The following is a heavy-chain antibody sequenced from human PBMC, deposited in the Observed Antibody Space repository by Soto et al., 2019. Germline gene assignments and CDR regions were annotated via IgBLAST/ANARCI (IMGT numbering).Heavy chain of an antibody. V-gene: IGHV1-8*01. J-gene: IGHJ4*02. CDR3: ARGIEVGVDY. D-gene: IGHD2-21*01. Sequence: QVQLVQSGAEVKEPGASVRVSCKASGYTFSTYDINWVRQAPGQGLEWMGWMSPNSGNTDYAQNFQGRVTMTRDTSISKAYMELSSLTSEDTAIYYCARGIEVGVDYWGQGTLVTVSS. CDR1: GYTFSTYD. CDR2: MSPNSGNT.